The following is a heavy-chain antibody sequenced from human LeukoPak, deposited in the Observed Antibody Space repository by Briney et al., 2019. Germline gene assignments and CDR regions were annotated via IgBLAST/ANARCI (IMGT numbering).Heavy chain of an antibody. Sequence: GGSLRLSCAASGFTFSSYGMHWVRQAPGKGLEWVAVIWYDGSNKYYADSVKGRFTISRDNSKNTLYPQMNSLRAEDTGVYYCARDLGYCSGGSGRDYWGQGTMVTVSS. CDR3: ARDLGYCSGGSGRDY. V-gene: IGHV3-33*01. D-gene: IGHD2-15*01. J-gene: IGHJ4*02. CDR1: GFTFSSYG. CDR2: IWYDGSNK.